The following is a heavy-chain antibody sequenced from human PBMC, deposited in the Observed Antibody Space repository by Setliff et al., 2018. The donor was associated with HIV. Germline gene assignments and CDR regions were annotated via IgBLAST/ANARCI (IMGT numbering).Heavy chain of an antibody. CDR2: INHSGTT. V-gene: IGHV4-34*01. CDR3: ATVIGWNDATDC. J-gene: IGHJ4*02. D-gene: IGHD1-1*01. Sequence: SSETLSLTCAVYGGSFSGHYWSWIRQPPGKGLEWIGEINHSGTTNHNPSLKSRVIMSIDTSKNQFSLKLTSVTAADTAVYYCATVIGWNDATDCWGQGTLVTVSS. CDR1: GGSFSGHY.